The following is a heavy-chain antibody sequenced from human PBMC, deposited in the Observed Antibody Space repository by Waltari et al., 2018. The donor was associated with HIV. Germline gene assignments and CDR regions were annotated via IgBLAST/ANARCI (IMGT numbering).Heavy chain of an antibody. CDR1: GFTFANFG. D-gene: IGHD6-6*01. Sequence: QVQLVESGGGAVQPGTSLTLSCAVSGFTFANFGIHWVRQSPGKGLEWLAVFWSDGVEISYADSVKSRFTISKDSSQKTLYLQLTSLRAEDTALYYCARGYSSSRWIPLYHWGRGTLVTVSS. J-gene: IGHJ4*02. V-gene: IGHV3-33*01. CDR2: FWSDGVEI. CDR3: ARGYSSSRWIPLYH.